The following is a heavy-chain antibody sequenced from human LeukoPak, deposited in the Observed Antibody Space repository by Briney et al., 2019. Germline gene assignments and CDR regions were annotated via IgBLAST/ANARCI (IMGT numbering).Heavy chain of an antibody. D-gene: IGHD6-19*01. Sequence: PSETLSLTCAVYGGSFSGYYWSWIRQPPGKGLEWIGEINHSGSTNYDPSLKSRVTISVDTSKNQFSLKLSSVTAADTAVYYCARAVDSSGWYRGWFDPWGQGTLVTVSS. CDR2: INHSGST. J-gene: IGHJ5*02. CDR1: GGSFSGYY. V-gene: IGHV4-34*01. CDR3: ARAVDSSGWYRGWFDP.